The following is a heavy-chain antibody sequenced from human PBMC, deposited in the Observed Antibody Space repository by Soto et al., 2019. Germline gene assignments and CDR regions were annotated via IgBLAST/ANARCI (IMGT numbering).Heavy chain of an antibody. V-gene: IGHV1-3*01. CDR3: ARVRGDYCSSTSCYVWYAFDI. Sequence: GASMKVSCQASGYTFTSHAMHLVRQAPRQKAEGKGWINAGNGNTKYSQKFQGRVTITRDTSASTAYMELSSLRSEDTAVYYCARVRGDYCSSTSCYVWYAFDIWGQGTMVTVSS. CDR1: GYTFTSHA. J-gene: IGHJ3*02. D-gene: IGHD2-2*01. CDR2: INAGNGNT.